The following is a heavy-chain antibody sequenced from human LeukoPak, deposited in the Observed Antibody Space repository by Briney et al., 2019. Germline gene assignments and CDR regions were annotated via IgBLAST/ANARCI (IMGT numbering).Heavy chain of an antibody. V-gene: IGHV3-23*01. D-gene: IGHD6-6*01. J-gene: IGHJ4*02. CDR1: GFTFSSYA. CDR3: AKGVRSIAARPDWGY. Sequence: GGSLRLSCAASGFTFSSYAMSCVRQAPGKGLEWVSAISGSGGSTYDADSVKGRVTISRDNSKNTPYLQMHSLRAENTAVYYCAKGVRSIAARPDWGYWGQGTLVTVSS. CDR2: ISGSGGST.